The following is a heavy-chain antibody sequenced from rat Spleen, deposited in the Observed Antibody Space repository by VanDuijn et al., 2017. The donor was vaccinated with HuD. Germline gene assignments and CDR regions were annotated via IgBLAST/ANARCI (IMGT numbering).Heavy chain of an antibody. D-gene: IGHD1-12*02. CDR1: GFTFSDYA. CDR3: TREGYDGTSSGFDY. CDR2: IIYDGSST. Sequence: EVQLVESGGGLVQPGRSLKLSCAASGFTFSDYAMAWVRQAPKKGLEWVATIIYDGSSTYYRDSVKGRFTISRDNAKSTLYLQMNGLKSEDSATYYCTREGYDGTSSGFDYWGQGVMVTVSS. J-gene: IGHJ2*01. V-gene: IGHV5-17*01.